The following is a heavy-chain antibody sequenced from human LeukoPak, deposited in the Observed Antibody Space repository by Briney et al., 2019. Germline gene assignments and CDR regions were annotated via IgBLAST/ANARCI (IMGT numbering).Heavy chain of an antibody. CDR1: GFTFGSFA. J-gene: IGHJ5*02. V-gene: IGHV3-23*01. D-gene: IGHD3-10*01. CDR2: ISGSGGST. Sequence: GGSLRLSCSASGFTFGSFAMSWVRQAPGKGLEWVSGISGSGGSTYYADSMKGRFTISRDNSKNTLYLQINSLRAEDTAVYYCAKDFSVGVTMIRGPFDPWGQGTLVTVSS. CDR3: AKDFSVGVTMIRGPFDP.